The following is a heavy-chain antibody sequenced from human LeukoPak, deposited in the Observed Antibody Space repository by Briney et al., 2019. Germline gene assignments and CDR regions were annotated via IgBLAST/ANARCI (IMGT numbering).Heavy chain of an antibody. J-gene: IGHJ4*02. V-gene: IGHV1-24*01. Sequence: ASVKVSCKVSGYTLSELGMHWVRQAPGKGLEWMGRFDPEDAETIYAQKFKGRVTMTEDTFTDTAYMELSSLRSEDTAVYYCATLGPTSPGPGLSDYWGQGTLVTVSS. CDR2: FDPEDAET. CDR1: GYTLSELG. CDR3: ATLGPTSPGPGLSDY. D-gene: IGHD2-2*01.